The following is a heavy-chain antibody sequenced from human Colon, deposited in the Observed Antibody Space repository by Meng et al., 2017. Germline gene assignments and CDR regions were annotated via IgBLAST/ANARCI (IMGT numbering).Heavy chain of an antibody. V-gene: IGHV4-39*01. CDR3: ARPHPYGSGTYYEFDH. D-gene: IGHD3-10*01. CDR1: GGSISSSSYY. Sequence: QLHLQESCPGLVKPSETLSLTCSVSGGSISSSSYYWGWIRQPSGKGLEWIGNVYHSGSTYYNPSLRSRVAISVDTSKNQFSLKLSSVTAADTAVYYCARPHPYGSGTYYEFDHWGQGTLVTVSS. CDR2: VYHSGST. J-gene: IGHJ4*02.